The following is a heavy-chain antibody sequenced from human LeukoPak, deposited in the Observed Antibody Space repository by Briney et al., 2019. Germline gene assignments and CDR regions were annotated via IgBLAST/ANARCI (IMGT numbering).Heavy chain of an antibody. Sequence: SETLSLTCTVSGGSISSSSYYWGWIRQPPGKGLEWIGSIYYSGSTYYNPSLKSRVTISVDTSKNQVSLKVYSMTAADTAVYFCARGGSADWFPCDYWGQGTLVTVSS. CDR2: IYYSGST. D-gene: IGHD3-9*01. CDR3: ARGGSADWFPCDY. CDR1: GGSISSSSYY. J-gene: IGHJ4*02. V-gene: IGHV4-39*07.